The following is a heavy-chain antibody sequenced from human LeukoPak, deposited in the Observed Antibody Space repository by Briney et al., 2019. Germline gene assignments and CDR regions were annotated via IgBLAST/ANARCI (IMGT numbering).Heavy chain of an antibody. D-gene: IGHD3-10*01. J-gene: IGHJ6*02. CDR3: ARGERHSGILWFGELRAWHYYGMDV. CDR1: GYTFTSYD. CDR2: MNPNSGNT. V-gene: IGHV1-8*01. Sequence: ASVKVSCKASGYTFTSYDINWVRQATGQGLEWMGWMNPNSGNTGYAQKFQGRVTMTRNTSISTAYMELSSLRSEDTAVYYSARGERHSGILWFGELRAWHYYGMDVWGQGTTVTVSS.